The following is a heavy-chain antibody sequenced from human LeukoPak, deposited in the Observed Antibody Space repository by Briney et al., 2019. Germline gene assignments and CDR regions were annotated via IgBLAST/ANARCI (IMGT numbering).Heavy chain of an antibody. D-gene: IGHD6-13*01. CDR3: AYGLLYSSWYYLDY. CDR2: ISYDGSNK. V-gene: IGHV3-30*03. J-gene: IGHJ4*02. CDR1: GFTFSSYS. Sequence: GGSLRLSCAASGFTFSSYSMNWVRQAPGKGLEWVAVISYDGSNKYYADSVKGRFTISRDNSKNTLYLQMNSLRAEDTAVYYCAYGLLYSSWYYLDYWGQGTLVTVSS.